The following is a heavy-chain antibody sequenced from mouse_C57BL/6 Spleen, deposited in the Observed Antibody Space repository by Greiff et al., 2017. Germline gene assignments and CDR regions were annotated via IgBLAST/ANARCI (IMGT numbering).Heavy chain of an antibody. Sequence: VQLQQSGAELVKPGASVKISCKASGYAFSSYWMNWVKQRPGKGLEWIGQIYPGDGDTNYNGKFKGKATLTADKSSSTAYKQLSSLTSEDSAVYFCAREGGTGTGEFAYWGQGTLVTVSA. CDR3: AREGGTGTGEFAY. CDR2: IYPGDGDT. J-gene: IGHJ3*01. V-gene: IGHV1-80*01. D-gene: IGHD4-1*01. CDR1: GYAFSSYW.